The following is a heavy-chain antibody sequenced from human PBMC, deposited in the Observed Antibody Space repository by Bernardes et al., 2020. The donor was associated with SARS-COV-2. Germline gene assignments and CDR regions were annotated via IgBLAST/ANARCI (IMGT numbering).Heavy chain of an antibody. CDR3: ARGRYYGSGSYSPYAFDI. CDR2: ISTSGRT. J-gene: IGHJ3*02. CDR1: GGSISSYY. V-gene: IGHV4-4*07. D-gene: IGHD3-10*01. Sequence: SETLSLTCTVSGGSISSYYWSWIRQPAGKGLEWIGPISTSGRTNYNPSLKSRVTMSVDTSKNQFSLNLSSVTAADTAVYYCARGRYYGSGSYSPYAFDIWGQGTMVTVSS.